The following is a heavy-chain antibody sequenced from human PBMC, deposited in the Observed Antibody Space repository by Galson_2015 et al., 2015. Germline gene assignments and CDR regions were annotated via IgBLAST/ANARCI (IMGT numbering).Heavy chain of an antibody. V-gene: IGHV1-24*01. J-gene: IGHJ4*02. CDR2: FDPEDGET. Sequence: SVKVSCKVSGYTLTELSMHWVRQAPGKGLEWMGGFDPEDGETIYAQKFQGRVTMTEDTSTDTAYMELSSLRSEDTAVYYCATLPYYYDSSGNYYSYWGQGTLVTISS. CDR3: ATLPYYYDSSGNYYSY. CDR1: GYTLTELS. D-gene: IGHD3-22*01.